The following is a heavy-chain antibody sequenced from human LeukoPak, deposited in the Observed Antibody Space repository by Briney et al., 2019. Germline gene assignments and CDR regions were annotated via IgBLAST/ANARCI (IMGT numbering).Heavy chain of an antibody. CDR1: GFPFSNHA. D-gene: IGHD2-21*02. CDR3: VREAGYCASVCLKSNWFDP. J-gene: IGHJ5*02. V-gene: IGHV3-23*01. CDR2: ISNGNT. Sequence: GGSLRLSCAASGFPFSNHAMSWVRQPPGKGLEWVAAISNGNTYYADSVRGRFTISRDDSRDMVYMQMNSLRDEDTALYYCVREAGYCASVCLKSNWFDPWGQGTLVTVSS.